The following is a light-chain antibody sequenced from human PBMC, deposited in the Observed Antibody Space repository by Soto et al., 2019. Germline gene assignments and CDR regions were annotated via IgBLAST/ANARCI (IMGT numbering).Light chain of an antibody. V-gene: IGKV1-5*03. J-gene: IGKJ1*01. CDR1: QSITNW. CDR2: KAS. Sequence: DIQMTQSPSTLSASVGDRVTITCRASQSITNWLAWYQQKPGKAPKLLIYKASNLETGVPSRFSDSGSGTELTLTISSLQPDDFATYYCQQYITYSPWTFGQGTKVDFK. CDR3: QQYITYSPWT.